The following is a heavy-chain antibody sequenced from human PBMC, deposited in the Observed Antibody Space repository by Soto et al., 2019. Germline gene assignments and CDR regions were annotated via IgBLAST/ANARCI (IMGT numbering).Heavy chain of an antibody. CDR1: GYTFTSYD. Sequence: ASVKVSCKASGYTFTSYDINWVRQATGQGLEWMGWMNPNSGNTGYAQKFQGRVTMTRNTSISTAYMELSSLRSVDTATYFCSRAVGGFTYGYPDYWGQGTLVTVSS. D-gene: IGHD5-18*01. CDR3: SRAVGGFTYGYPDY. J-gene: IGHJ4*02. CDR2: MNPNSGNT. V-gene: IGHV1-8*01.